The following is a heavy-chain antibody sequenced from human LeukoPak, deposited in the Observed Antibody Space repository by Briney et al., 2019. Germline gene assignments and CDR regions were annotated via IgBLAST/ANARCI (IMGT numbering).Heavy chain of an antibody. V-gene: IGHV1-2*02. J-gene: IGHJ4*02. Sequence: ASVKVSCKASGYTFTGYYMHWVRQAPGQGLEWMGWINPNSGGTNYAQKFQGRVTMTGDTSISTAYMELSRLRSDDTAVYYCARGRVGAYYDSSGYRYFDYWGQGTLVTVSS. CDR2: INPNSGGT. CDR1: GYTFTGYY. D-gene: IGHD3-22*01. CDR3: ARGRVGAYYDSSGYRYFDY.